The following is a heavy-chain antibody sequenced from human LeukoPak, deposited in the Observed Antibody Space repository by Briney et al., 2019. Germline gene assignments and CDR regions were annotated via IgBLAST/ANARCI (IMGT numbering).Heavy chain of an antibody. V-gene: IGHV3-74*01. J-gene: IGHJ4*02. CDR2: INSDGSST. Sequence: GGSLRLSCAASGFTFSSYAMSWVRQAPGKGLVWVSRINSDGSSTSYADSVKGRFTISRDNAKNTLYLQMNSLRAEDTAVYYCARVGIAVAEYDYWGQGTLVTVSS. CDR3: ARVGIAVAEYDY. D-gene: IGHD6-19*01. CDR1: GFTFSSYA.